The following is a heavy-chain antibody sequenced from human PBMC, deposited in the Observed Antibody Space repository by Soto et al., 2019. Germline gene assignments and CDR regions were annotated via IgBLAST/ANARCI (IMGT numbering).Heavy chain of an antibody. Sequence: LGESLKISCRASGFDFTDYWIAWVRQVPGKGLEWMGIIFPHDSDTRYNPSFQGQVSISADKSVSIAYLQWSSLQASDTGIYYCARQGTISNSRNWLDPWGQGTLVTVSS. CDR2: IFPHDSDT. J-gene: IGHJ5*02. CDR1: GFDFTDYW. V-gene: IGHV5-51*01. D-gene: IGHD1-26*01. CDR3: ARQGTISNSRNWLDP.